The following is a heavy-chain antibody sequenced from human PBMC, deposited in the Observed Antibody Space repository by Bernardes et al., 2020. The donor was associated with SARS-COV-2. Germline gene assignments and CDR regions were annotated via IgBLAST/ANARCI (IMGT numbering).Heavy chain of an antibody. CDR2: IGPRTTTT. Sequence: GGSLRLSCAASGFTFSFSSYGMSWVRQAPGKGLEWVSFIGPRTTTTYYADSVKGRFTISSDNARNSLYLQMNKLRVDDTALYHCVRASNPTGPIAAATPDHWGQGTLVTVSA. CDR1: GFTFSFSSYG. CDR3: VRASNPTGPIAAATPDH. V-gene: IGHV3-48*04. D-gene: IGHD6-25*01. J-gene: IGHJ4*02.